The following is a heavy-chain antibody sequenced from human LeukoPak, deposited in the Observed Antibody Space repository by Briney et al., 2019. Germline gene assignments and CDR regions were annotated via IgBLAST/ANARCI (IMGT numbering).Heavy chain of an antibody. D-gene: IGHD3-22*01. CDR1: AFTFSSYW. J-gene: IGHJ4*02. CDR3: ARYYYDSGGYGGFDY. CDR2: IKSDVSST. Sequence: GRCLRLSFAAAAFTFSSYWMHSVRHTPGKGLVWGSRIKSDVSSTRYADSVKGRFTISRDNAKNTLYLQMNSLRAEDTAVYHCARYYYDSGGYGGFDYWGQGTLVTVSS. V-gene: IGHV3-74*01.